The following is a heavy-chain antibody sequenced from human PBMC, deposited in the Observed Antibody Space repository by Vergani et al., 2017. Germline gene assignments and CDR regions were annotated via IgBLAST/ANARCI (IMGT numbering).Heavy chain of an antibody. V-gene: IGHV4-59*01. D-gene: IGHD3-3*01. CDR2: FYYSGST. Sequence: QVQLQESGPGLVKPSENLSLPCTVSGGSIRSYYWSWIRQPPGKGLEWIGYFYYSGSTNYNPSLKSRVTISVDTSKNQFSLKLSSVTAADTAVYYCARWSGSAGNWFDPWGQGTLVTVSS. CDR1: GGSIRSYY. J-gene: IGHJ5*02. CDR3: ARWSGSAGNWFDP.